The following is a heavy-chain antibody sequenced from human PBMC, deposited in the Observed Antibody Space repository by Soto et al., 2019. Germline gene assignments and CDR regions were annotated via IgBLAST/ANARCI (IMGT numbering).Heavy chain of an antibody. V-gene: IGHV3-23*01. J-gene: IGHJ5*02. CDR1: GFIFENFG. CDR2: ISGSGFKK. D-gene: IGHD1-26*01. CDR3: AKNQGVELVPLATVDWFDP. Sequence: GGSLRLSCAASGFIFENFGMSWVRQAPGEGLEWISSISGSGFKKYYADSVKGRFTISRDNSKSTVYLELNNLSAEDTAVYHCAKNQGVELVPLATVDWFDPWGQGSVVTVSS.